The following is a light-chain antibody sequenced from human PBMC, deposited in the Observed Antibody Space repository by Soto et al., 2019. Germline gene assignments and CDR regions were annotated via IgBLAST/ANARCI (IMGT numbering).Light chain of an antibody. Sequence: EIVLTQSPGTLSLSPGERATLSCRASQSVSSSYLAWYQQKPGQAPRLLIYGASSRATGIPDRFSGSGSGIDFTLTISRLEPEDFAVYYCQQYGSSTGLTFGGGTKVEIK. J-gene: IGKJ4*01. CDR3: QQYGSSTGLT. CDR1: QSVSSSY. CDR2: GAS. V-gene: IGKV3-20*01.